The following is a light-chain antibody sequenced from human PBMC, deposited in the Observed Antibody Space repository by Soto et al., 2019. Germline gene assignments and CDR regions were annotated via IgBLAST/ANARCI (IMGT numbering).Light chain of an antibody. V-gene: IGKV1-39*01. CDR3: QQSYSTLVT. CDR2: AAS. Sequence: DIQMTQSPSSLSASVGDRVTITCRASQSISSYLNWYQQKPGKAPKLLIYAASSLQSGVPSRFSGSGSGTDFTLTISSLQPEDFATYSRQQSYSTLVTFGQGTKVEI. J-gene: IGKJ1*01. CDR1: QSISSY.